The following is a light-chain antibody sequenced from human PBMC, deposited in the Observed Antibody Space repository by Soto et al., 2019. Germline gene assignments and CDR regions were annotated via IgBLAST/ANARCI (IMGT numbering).Light chain of an antibody. CDR1: QSVSSY. CDR2: DAS. CDR3: QQRSNWPWT. V-gene: IGKV3-11*01. Sequence: EIVLTQSPATLSLCPGEKATLSCRASQSVSSYLAWYQQKPGQAPRLLIYDASNRATGIPARFSGSGSGTDFTLTISSLEPEDFAVYYCQQRSNWPWTFGQGTKV. J-gene: IGKJ1*01.